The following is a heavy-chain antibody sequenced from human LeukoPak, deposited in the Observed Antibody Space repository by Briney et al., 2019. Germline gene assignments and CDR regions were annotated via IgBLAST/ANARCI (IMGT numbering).Heavy chain of an antibody. V-gene: IGHV3-23*01. Sequence: GGSLRLSCEASGFDFSTYAMSWVRQAPGKGLEWVSAISGSGGSTYYADSVKGRFTISRDNSKNTLYLQMNSLRAEDTAVYYCARTSGYSYGFYWGQGTLVTVSS. CDR3: ARTSGYSYGFY. CDR1: GFDFSTYA. J-gene: IGHJ4*02. D-gene: IGHD5-18*01. CDR2: ISGSGGST.